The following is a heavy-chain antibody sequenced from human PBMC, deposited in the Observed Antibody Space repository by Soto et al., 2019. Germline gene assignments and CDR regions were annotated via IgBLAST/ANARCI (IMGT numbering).Heavy chain of an antibody. CDR3: ARDGVTTPGLDY. J-gene: IGHJ4*02. CDR1: GFTFSSYA. CDR2: ISYDGSNK. D-gene: IGHD4-17*01. Sequence: QVQLVESGGGVVQPGRSLRLSCAASGFTFSSYAMHWVRQAPGKGLEWVAVISYDGSNKYYADSVNGQFTISRDNSKNTLYLQMNSLRADDTAVYYCARDGVTTPGLDYWGQGTLVTVSS. V-gene: IGHV3-30-3*01.